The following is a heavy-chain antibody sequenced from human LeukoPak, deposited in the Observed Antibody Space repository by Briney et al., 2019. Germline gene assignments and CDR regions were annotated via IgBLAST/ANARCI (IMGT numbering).Heavy chain of an antibody. CDR2: MYYSGTT. D-gene: IGHD6-13*01. V-gene: IGHV4-39*07. Sequence: SETLSLTCSASGGLINTRSYFWGWIRQSPGKGLEWIASMYYSGTTYYNPSLKSRVTISVDTSKNQFSLKLSSVTAADTAVYYCARGPYSSSWYAVNWFDPWGQGTLVTVSS. J-gene: IGHJ5*02. CDR3: ARGPYSSSWYAVNWFDP. CDR1: GGLINTRSYF.